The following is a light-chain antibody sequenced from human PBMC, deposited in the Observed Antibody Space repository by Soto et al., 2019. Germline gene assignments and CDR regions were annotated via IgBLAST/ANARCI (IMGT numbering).Light chain of an antibody. V-gene: IGKV1-17*01. Sequence: DIQMTQSPSSLSASVGARVTITCRASQGIRNDLVWYQQKPGKAPKLLIYAASSLQSGVPSRFSGSGSGTDFTLTISSLQSEDFAVYYGQQYNNWPPLTFGGGTKVDIK. CDR2: AAS. CDR1: QGIRND. J-gene: IGKJ4*01. CDR3: QQYNNWPPLT.